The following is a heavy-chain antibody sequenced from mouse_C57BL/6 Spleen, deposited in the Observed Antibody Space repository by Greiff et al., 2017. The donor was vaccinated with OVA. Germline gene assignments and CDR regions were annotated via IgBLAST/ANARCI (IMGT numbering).Heavy chain of an antibody. CDR2: IDPNSGGT. J-gene: IGHJ2*01. D-gene: IGHD2-1*01. Sequence: VQLQQSGAELARPGASVKLSCKASGYTFTSYGISWVKQRPGRGLEWIGRIDPNSGGTKYNEKFKSKATLTVDKPSSTAYMQLSSLTSEDSAVYYCAKVGGNYGYFDYWGQGTTLTVSS. CDR1: GYTFTSYG. V-gene: IGHV1-72*01. CDR3: AKVGGNYGYFDY.